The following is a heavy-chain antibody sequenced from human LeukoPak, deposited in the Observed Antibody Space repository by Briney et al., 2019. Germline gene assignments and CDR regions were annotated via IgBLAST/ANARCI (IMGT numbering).Heavy chain of an antibody. D-gene: IGHD4-17*01. CDR1: GGTFSSYA. CDR2: IIPIFGTA. J-gene: IGHJ4*02. CDR3: ARAGTVTTFDYFDY. V-gene: IGHV1-69*05. Sequence: SVKVSCKASGGTFSSYAISWVRQAPGQGLEWMGGIIPIFGTANYTQKFQGRVTITTDESTSTAYMELSSLRSEDTAVYYCARAGTVTTFDYFDYWGQGTLVTVSS.